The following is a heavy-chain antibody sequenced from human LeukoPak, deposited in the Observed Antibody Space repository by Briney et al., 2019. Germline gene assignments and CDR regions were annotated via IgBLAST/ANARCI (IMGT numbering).Heavy chain of an antibody. CDR3: ARALAPPVGAGDY. V-gene: IGHV3-7*01. J-gene: IGHJ4*02. CDR1: GFTFSSYW. D-gene: IGHD1-26*01. Sequence: GGSLRLSCAASGFTFSSYWMSWVRQAPGKGLEWVANIRQDGSGKYYADSVKGRFTIPRDNATNTLYLQMNRLRAEDTAVDYCARALAPPVGAGDYWGQGNLVTVSS. CDR2: IRQDGSGK.